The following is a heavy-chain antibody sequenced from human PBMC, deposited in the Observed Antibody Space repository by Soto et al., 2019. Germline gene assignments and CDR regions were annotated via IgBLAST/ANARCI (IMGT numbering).Heavy chain of an antibody. J-gene: IGHJ6*03. D-gene: IGHD4-17*01. CDR1: GYTFTSYY. V-gene: IGHV1-3*01. CDR2: INAGSGNT. Sequence: ASVKVSCKASGYTFTSYYMHWVRQAPGQVLEWMGWINAGSGNTKYSQKFQGRVTITRDTSASTAYMELSSLRSEDTAVYYCARDPGVTTYDYYYYMDVWGKGTTVTVSS. CDR3: ARDPGVTTYDYYYYMDV.